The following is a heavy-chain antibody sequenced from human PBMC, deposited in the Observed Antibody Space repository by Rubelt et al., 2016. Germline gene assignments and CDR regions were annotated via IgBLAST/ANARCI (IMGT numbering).Heavy chain of an antibody. D-gene: IGHD2-2*01. CDR2: IDAGNGNT. Sequence: AMHWVRQAPGQRLEWMGCIDAGNGNTKYSQKFQGRVTITRDTSASTAYMELSSLRSEDTAVYYCARGDCSSTSCPNYGMDVWGQGTTVTVSS. J-gene: IGHJ6*02. CDR3: ARGDCSSTSCPNYGMDV. CDR1: A. V-gene: IGHV1-3*01.